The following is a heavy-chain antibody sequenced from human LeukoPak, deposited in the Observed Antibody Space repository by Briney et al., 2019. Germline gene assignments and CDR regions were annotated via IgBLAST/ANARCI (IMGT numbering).Heavy chain of an antibody. V-gene: IGHV4-34*01. J-gene: IGHJ6*02. CDR3: ARHNYDANSYHGVDV. Sequence: SETLSLTCTVSGGSISSYYWSWIRQPAGKGLEWIGDINHGGSTNYNPSLKSRVTISVDTSKNQFSLNLSSVTAADTAVYFCARHNYDANSYHGVDVWGQGTTVTVSS. D-gene: IGHD3-22*01. CDR2: INHGGST. CDR1: GGSISSYY.